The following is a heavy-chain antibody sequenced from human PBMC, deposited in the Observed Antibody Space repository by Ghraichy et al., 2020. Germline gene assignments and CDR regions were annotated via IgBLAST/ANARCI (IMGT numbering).Heavy chain of an antibody. CDR3: ARDMWLRGGLEY. Sequence: SETLSLTCTVSGGSISSGGYYWSWIRQHPGKGLEWIGYIYYSGSTYYNPSLKSRVTISVDTSKNQFSLKLSSVTAADTAVYYCARDMWLRGGLEYWGQGTLVTVSS. CDR2: IYYSGST. J-gene: IGHJ4*02. V-gene: IGHV4-31*03. D-gene: IGHD5-12*01. CDR1: GGSISSGGYY.